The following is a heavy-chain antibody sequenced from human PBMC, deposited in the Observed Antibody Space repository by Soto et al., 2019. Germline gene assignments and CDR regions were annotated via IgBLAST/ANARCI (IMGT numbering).Heavy chain of an antibody. CDR2: IYPGGSDT. V-gene: IGHV5-51*01. J-gene: IGHJ4*02. Sequence: GESLKISCKGSGYSFTSYWIGWVRQMPGKGLEWMGIIYPGGSDTRYSPSFQGQVTISVDKSINTAYLQWSSLQASDTAIYYCARQDGDGLFYFDYWGQGTPVNVSS. CDR3: ARQDGDGLFYFDY. CDR1: GYSFTSYW. D-gene: IGHD4-17*01.